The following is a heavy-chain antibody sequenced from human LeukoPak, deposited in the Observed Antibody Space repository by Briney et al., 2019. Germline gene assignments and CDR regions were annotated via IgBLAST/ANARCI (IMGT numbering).Heavy chain of an antibody. CDR2: INPNSGGT. J-gene: IGHJ5*02. CDR3: ARGALLWFGELLEEWFDP. Sequence: GASVKVPCKASGYTFTGYYMHWVRQAPGQGLEWMGWINPNSGGTNYAQKFQGWVTMTRDTSISTAYMELSRLRSDDTAVYYCARGALLWFGELLEEWFDPWGQGTLVTVSS. V-gene: IGHV1-2*04. CDR1: GYTFTGYY. D-gene: IGHD3-10*01.